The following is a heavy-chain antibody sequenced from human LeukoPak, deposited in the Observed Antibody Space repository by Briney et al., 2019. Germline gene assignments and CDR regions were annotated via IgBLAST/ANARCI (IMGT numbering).Heavy chain of an antibody. CDR3: ASGLGGSGYYSDY. Sequence: SETLSLTCTVSGGSISSGGYYWSWIPQHPGKGLEWIGYIYYSGSTYYNPSLKSRVTISVDTSKNQFSLKLSSVTAADTAVYYCASGLGGSGYYSDYWGQGTLVTVSS. J-gene: IGHJ4*02. V-gene: IGHV4-31*03. CDR1: GGSISSGGYY. D-gene: IGHD3-22*01. CDR2: IYYSGST.